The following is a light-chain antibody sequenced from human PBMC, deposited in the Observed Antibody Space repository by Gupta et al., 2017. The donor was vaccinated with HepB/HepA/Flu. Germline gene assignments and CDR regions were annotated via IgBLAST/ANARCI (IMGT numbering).Light chain of an antibody. V-gene: IGLV3-21*04. Sequence: SYVLTQPPSVSVAPGKTARITCGGNNIGSKSVHWYQQRPAQAPVLVIYDDSDRPSAIPERFSGSNSENTATVTISGVEAGDEADYYCQRGHRATVQRMFGGGTKLTVL. J-gene: IGLJ3*02. CDR1: NIGSKS. CDR2: DDS. CDR3: QRGHRATVQRM.